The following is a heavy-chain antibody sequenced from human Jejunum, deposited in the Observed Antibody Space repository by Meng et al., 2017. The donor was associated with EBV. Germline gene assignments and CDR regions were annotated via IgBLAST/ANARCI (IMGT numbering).Heavy chain of an antibody. CDR2: FDPEDGET. J-gene: IGHJ4*02. CDR3: ATAHGFTIFGVAYYFDY. V-gene: IGHV1-24*01. Sequence: VQLVQSGAEVTQPGASVKVSCKVSGYRLTELSMPWVRQAPGKGLEWMGGFDPEDGETIYAQKFQGRVTMTEDTSTDTAYMELSSLRSEDTAVYYCATAHGFTIFGVAYYFDYWGQGTLVTVSS. CDR1: GYRLTELS. D-gene: IGHD3-3*01.